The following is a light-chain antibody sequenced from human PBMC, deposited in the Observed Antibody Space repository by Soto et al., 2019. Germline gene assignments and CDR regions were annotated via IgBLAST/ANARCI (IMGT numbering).Light chain of an antibody. J-gene: IGKJ1*01. CDR1: QSVSSSY. CDR2: GAS. CDR3: QQYDNLLSA. Sequence: EIVLTQSPGTLSLSPGERATFSCRASQSVSSSYIAWYQQKRGQAPRRLIYGASIRATGIPDRFSGSGSGTDFTFTISSLQPEDIATYYCQQYDNLLSAFGQGTKVDIK. V-gene: IGKV3-20*01.